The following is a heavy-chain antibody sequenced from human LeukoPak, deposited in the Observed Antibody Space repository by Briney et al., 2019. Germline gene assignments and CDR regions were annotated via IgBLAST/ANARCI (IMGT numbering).Heavy chain of an antibody. Sequence: PSETLSLTCTVSGGSTSSYYWSWIRQPPGKGLEWIGYIYYSGSTDYNPSLKSRVTISVDTSKNQFSLKLSSVTAADTAVYYCANGVVPAAIYYWGQGTLVTVSS. J-gene: IGHJ4*02. CDR3: ANGVVPAAIYY. V-gene: IGHV4-59*08. D-gene: IGHD2-2*02. CDR1: GGSTSSYY. CDR2: IYYSGST.